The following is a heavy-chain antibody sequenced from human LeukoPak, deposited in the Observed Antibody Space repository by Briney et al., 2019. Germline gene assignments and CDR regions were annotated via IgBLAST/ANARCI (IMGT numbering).Heavy chain of an antibody. CDR2: IKPNSGGT. V-gene: IGHV1-2*02. D-gene: IGHD3-10*01. CDR3: ATNILVRDIINWFDP. Sequence: ASVKVSCKASGYIFADYYIHWVRQAPGQGLEWMGWIKPNSGGTRSAQKFQGRVTMTRDTSISTAYMELSSLRYDDTAVYYCATNILVRDIINWFDPWGQGTLVNVSS. CDR1: GYIFADYY. J-gene: IGHJ5*02.